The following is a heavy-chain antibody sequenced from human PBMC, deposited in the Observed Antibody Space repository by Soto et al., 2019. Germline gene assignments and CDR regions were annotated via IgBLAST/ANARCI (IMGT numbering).Heavy chain of an antibody. CDR2: ISYDGSNK. Sequence: GGSLRLSCAASGFTFSSYGMHWVRQAPGKGLEWVAVISYDGSNKYYADSVKGRFTISRDNSKNTLYLQMNSLRAEDTAVYYCAKADAIVVVPAAMDYWGQGTLVTVSS. V-gene: IGHV3-30*18. CDR3: AKADAIVVVPAAMDY. J-gene: IGHJ4*02. CDR1: GFTFSSYG. D-gene: IGHD2-2*01.